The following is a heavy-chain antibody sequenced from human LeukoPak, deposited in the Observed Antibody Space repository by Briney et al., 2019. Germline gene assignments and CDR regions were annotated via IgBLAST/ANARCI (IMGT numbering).Heavy chain of an antibody. CDR3: ARVLAVAGIYNYYGMDV. CDR2: ISAYNGNT. V-gene: IGHV1-18*01. J-gene: IGHJ6*02. CDR1: GYTFTSYG. D-gene: IGHD6-19*01. Sequence: ASVKVSYKASGYTFTSYGISWVRQAPGQGLEWMGWISAYNGNTNYAQKLQGRVTMTTDTSTSTAYMELRSLRSDDTAMYYCARVLAVAGIYNYYGMDVWGQGTTVTVSS.